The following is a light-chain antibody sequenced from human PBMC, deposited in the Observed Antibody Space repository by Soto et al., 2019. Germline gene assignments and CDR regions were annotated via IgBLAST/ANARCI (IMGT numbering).Light chain of an antibody. CDR3: QQYSGPPYT. J-gene: IGKJ2*01. CDR1: QSVSTSY. CDR2: DTF. V-gene: IGKV3-20*01. Sequence: EIVLTQSTGTLSLSPGERATLSCRASQSVSTSYLGWFQQRPGQAPRLLIYDTFNRATGIPDRFSGSGSGTDFTLTISRLEPEDFAVYYCQQYSGPPYTLGQGTKLEIK.